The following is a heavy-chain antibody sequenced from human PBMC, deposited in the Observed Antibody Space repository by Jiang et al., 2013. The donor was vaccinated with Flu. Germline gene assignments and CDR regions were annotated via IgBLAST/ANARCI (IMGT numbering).Heavy chain of an antibody. J-gene: IGHJ2*01. D-gene: IGHD3-10*01. Sequence: KPTQTLTLTCTFSGFSLSTSGVGVGWIRQPPGKALEWLALIYWDDDKRYSPSLKSRLTITKDTSKNQVVLTMTNMDPVDTATYYCAHTWNPNYYGSGSYSPDWYFDLWGRGTLVTVSS. CDR1: GFSLSTSGVG. CDR3: AHTWNPNYYGSGSYSPDWYFDL. V-gene: IGHV2-5*02. CDR2: IYWDDDK.